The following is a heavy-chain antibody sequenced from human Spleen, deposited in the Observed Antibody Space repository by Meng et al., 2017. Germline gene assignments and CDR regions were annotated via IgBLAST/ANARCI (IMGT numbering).Heavy chain of an antibody. CDR3: AKALGWGSSPDY. CDR2: INPNSGGT. V-gene: IGHV1-2*06. CDR1: GYTFTAYY. D-gene: IGHD2-21*01. Sequence: QVPLVQSGADVKKPGASVKVPCKASGYTFTAYYIHWVRQAPGQGLEWMGRINPNSGGTNFAQKFQGRVIMTRDTSISTAYMELSSLGFDGTAVYYCAKALGWGSSPDYWGQGILVTVSS. J-gene: IGHJ4*02.